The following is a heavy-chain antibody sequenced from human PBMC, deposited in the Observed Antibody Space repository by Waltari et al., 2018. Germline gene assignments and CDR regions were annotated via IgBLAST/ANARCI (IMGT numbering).Heavy chain of an antibody. CDR3: ARERLTNWGRYWYFDL. Sequence: QVQLVQSGAEVKKPGASVKVSCTASGYTFTGYYMHWVRQAPGQGLEWMGWINPNSGGTNYAQKFQGRVTMTRDTSISTAYMELSRLRSDDTAVYYCARERLTNWGRYWYFDLWGRGTLVTVSS. J-gene: IGHJ2*01. D-gene: IGHD7-27*01. V-gene: IGHV1-2*02. CDR1: GYTFTGYY. CDR2: INPNSGGT.